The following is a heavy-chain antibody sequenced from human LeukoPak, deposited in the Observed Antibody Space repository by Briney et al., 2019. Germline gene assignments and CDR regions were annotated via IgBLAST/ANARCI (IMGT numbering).Heavy chain of an antibody. CDR1: EFTFSSYW. D-gene: IGHD6-13*01. Sequence: GGSPRLSCAASEFTFSSYWMSWVRQAPGKGLEWVANIKQDGSEKYYVDSVKGRFTISRDNAKNSLYLQMNSLRAEDTAVYYCARSWSSAFDIWGQGTMVTVTS. J-gene: IGHJ3*02. CDR3: ARSWSSAFDI. V-gene: IGHV3-7*05. CDR2: IKQDGSEK.